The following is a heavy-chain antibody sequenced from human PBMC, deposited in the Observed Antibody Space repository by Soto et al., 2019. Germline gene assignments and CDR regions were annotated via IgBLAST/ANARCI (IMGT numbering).Heavy chain of an antibody. CDR2: IYYSGST. Sequence: PSETLSLTCTVSGGSISSGGYYWSWIRQHPGKGLEWIGYIYYSGSTYYNPSLKSRVTISVDTSKNQFSLKLSSVTAADTAVYYCARGITIFGVVIETNYNWFDPWGQGTLVTVSS. CDR3: ARGITIFGVVIETNYNWFDP. V-gene: IGHV4-31*03. D-gene: IGHD3-3*01. J-gene: IGHJ5*02. CDR1: GGSISSGGYY.